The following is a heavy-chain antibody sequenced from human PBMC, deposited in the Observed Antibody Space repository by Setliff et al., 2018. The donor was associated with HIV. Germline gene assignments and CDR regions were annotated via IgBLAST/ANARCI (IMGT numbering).Heavy chain of an antibody. D-gene: IGHD2-21*01. CDR1: GASVGTTFHY. CDR2: LSHSGRT. J-gene: IGHJ4*02. CDR3: VKSEGFCVGATCSWFYFDS. Sequence: SETLSLTCTVSGASVGTTFHYWAWIRQAPGNGLEWIGSLSHSGRTYYNPSLESRLSFSIDPSKNRVSLILTSLTAADTAVYYCVKSEGFCVGATCSWFYFDSWGQGTLGTAPQ. V-gene: IGHV4-39*01.